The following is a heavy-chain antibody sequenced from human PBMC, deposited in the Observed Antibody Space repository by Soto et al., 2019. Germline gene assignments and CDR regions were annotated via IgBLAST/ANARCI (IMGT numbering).Heavy chain of an antibody. Sequence: GGSLRLSCAASGFPFSSYGMHWVRQAPGKGLEWVAVISYDGSNKYYADSVKGRFTISRDNSKNTLYLQMNSLRAEDTAVYYCAKDSAYCSSTSCYLWFDPWGQGTLVTVSS. CDR3: AKDSAYCSSTSCYLWFDP. CDR1: GFPFSSYG. J-gene: IGHJ5*02. V-gene: IGHV3-30*18. CDR2: ISYDGSNK. D-gene: IGHD2-2*01.